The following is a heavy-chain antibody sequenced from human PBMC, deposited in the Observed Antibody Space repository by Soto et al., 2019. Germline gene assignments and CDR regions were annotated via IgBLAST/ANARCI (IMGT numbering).Heavy chain of an antibody. Sequence: ASVKVSCKASGYTFTGYFIHWVRQAPGQGLEWVGYINPNSGATKYAPRCQGRVTMTSDTSIRTAYMDLSNLRSDDTAVYYCARAGVTILAPLRWGPGTLVTVSS. CDR3: ARAGVTILAPLR. CDR2: INPNSGAT. J-gene: IGHJ4*02. V-gene: IGHV1-2*02. D-gene: IGHD3-3*01. CDR1: GYTFTGYF.